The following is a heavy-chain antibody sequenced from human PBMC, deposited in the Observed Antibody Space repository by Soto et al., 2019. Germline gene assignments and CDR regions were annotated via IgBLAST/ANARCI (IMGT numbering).Heavy chain of an antibody. CDR2: ISPYNDDT. J-gene: IGHJ6*02. CDR3: ARGGYYDSSGSRNYHYYGMDV. CDR1: GYTFSSYG. Sequence: QAQLVQSGAEVKKPGASVKVSCKASGYTFSSYGISWVRQAPGQGLEWLGWISPYNDDTNYAQKLQGRVTMTTDTSTRTAYMHLRSLRSDDTAVYYCARGGYYDSSGSRNYHYYGMDVWGQGTTVTVSS. V-gene: IGHV1-18*01. D-gene: IGHD3-22*01.